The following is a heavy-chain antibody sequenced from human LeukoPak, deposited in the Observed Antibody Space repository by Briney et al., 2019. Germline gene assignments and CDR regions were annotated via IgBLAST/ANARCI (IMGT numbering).Heavy chain of an antibody. J-gene: IGHJ6*02. CDR2: TYYRSKWYN. Sequence: SQTLSLTCAISGDSVSSTSAAWNWIRQSPSRGLEWLGRTYYRSKWYNDYAVSVKSRITINPDTSKNQFSLQLNSVTPEDTAVYYCTRSPSRVRGVDYYGMDVWGQGTTVTVSS. D-gene: IGHD3-10*01. CDR3: TRSPSRVRGVDYYGMDV. V-gene: IGHV6-1*01. CDR1: GDSVSSTSAA.